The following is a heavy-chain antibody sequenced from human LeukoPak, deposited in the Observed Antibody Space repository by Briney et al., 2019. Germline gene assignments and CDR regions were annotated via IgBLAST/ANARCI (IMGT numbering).Heavy chain of an antibody. CDR3: ARDLEYYYDSSGYYGYYFDY. V-gene: IGHV3-21*01. CDR1: GFTFSRYS. D-gene: IGHD3-22*01. CDR2: ISSSSSYI. J-gene: IGHJ4*02. Sequence: PGGSMTLSSAASGFTFSRYSMNWVRQAQGKGLEWVSSISSSSSYIYYADSVKGRFTISRDNAKNSLYLQMNSLRAEDTAVYYCARDLEYYYDSSGYYGYYFDYWGQGTLVTVSS.